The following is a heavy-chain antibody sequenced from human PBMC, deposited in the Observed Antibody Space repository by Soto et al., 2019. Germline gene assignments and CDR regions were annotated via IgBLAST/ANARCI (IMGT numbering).Heavy chain of an antibody. CDR2: IYYTGNT. D-gene: IGHD1-1*01. CDR3: ASGHDAYKVRY. Sequence: QVQLQESGPGLVKPSQTLSLTCTVSGGSISSGGTGSYWTWIRQRPGKGLEGIGYIYYTGNTYYTTSLKSRLPISIDTSENQISLKLTSVTAADTAVYFCASGHDAYKVRYWGQGTLVTVSS. CDR1: GGSISSGGTGSY. J-gene: IGHJ4*02. V-gene: IGHV4-31*03.